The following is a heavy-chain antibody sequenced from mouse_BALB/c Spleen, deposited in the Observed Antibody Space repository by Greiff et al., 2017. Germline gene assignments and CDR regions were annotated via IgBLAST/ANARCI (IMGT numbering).Heavy chain of an antibody. Sequence: EVKVVESGGGLVQPGGSLRLSCATSGFTFTDYYMSWVRQPPGKALEWLGFIRNKANGYTTEYSASVKGRFTISRDNSQSILYLQMNTLRAEDSATYYCARDGNLYYYAMDYWGQGTSVTVSS. D-gene: IGHD2-1*01. CDR2: IRNKANGYTT. CDR1: GFTFTDYY. V-gene: IGHV7-3*02. J-gene: IGHJ4*01. CDR3: ARDGNLYYYAMDY.